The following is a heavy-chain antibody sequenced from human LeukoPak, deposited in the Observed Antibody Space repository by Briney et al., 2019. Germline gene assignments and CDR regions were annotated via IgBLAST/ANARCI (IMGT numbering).Heavy chain of an antibody. V-gene: IGHV4-59*12. CDR2: IYYSGST. J-gene: IGHJ4*02. CDR1: GGSISSYY. Sequence: SETLSLTCTVSGGSISSYYWSWIRQPPGKGLEWIGYIYYSGSTYYNPSLKSRVTISVDTSKNQFSLKLSSVTAADTAVYYCARDTGGDCYSDWGQGTLVTVSS. CDR3: ARDTGGDCYSD. D-gene: IGHD2-21*02.